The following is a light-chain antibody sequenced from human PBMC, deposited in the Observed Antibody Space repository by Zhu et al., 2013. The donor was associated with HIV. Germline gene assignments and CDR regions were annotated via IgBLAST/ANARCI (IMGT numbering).Light chain of an antibody. CDR2: ETS. J-gene: IGKJ1*01. CDR3: QQYNNWPQT. CDR1: ESISAN. V-gene: IGKV3-15*01. Sequence: ERVMTQSPATLSLSPGERATLSCRASESISANLAWYQHRPGQAPRLLIYETSTRATGVPARFSGSGSGTEFTLTISSLQSEDFAVYYCQQYNNWPQTFGQGTKVEIK.